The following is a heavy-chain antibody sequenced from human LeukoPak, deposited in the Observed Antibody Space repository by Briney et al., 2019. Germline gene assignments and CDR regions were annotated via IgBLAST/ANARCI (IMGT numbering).Heavy chain of an antibody. CDR3: ARGMVRGVHAFDY. D-gene: IGHD3-10*01. Sequence: SVKVSCKASGGTFSSYAISWVRQAPGQGLEWMGGIIPIFGTANYAQKFQGRVTITTDESTSTAYMELSSLRSEDTAVYYCARGMVRGVHAFDYWGQGTLVTVSS. J-gene: IGHJ4*02. CDR1: GGTFSSYA. CDR2: IIPIFGTA. V-gene: IGHV1-69*05.